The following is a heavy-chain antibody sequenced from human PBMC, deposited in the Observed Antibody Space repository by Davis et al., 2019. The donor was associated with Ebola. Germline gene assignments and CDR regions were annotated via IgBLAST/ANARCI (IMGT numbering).Heavy chain of an antibody. CDR2: IFYSGST. D-gene: IGHD2-15*01. CDR3: ARGLRSLDY. V-gene: IGHV4-59*12. CDR1: GGSFSTYY. J-gene: IGHJ4*02. Sequence: MPSETLSLTCSVSGGSFSTYYWTWIRQPPGKALEWIGYIFYSGSTSYNPALKSRVTISIDTSKNQFSLKLSSVTAADTAVYFCARGLRSLDYWGQGTLVTVSS.